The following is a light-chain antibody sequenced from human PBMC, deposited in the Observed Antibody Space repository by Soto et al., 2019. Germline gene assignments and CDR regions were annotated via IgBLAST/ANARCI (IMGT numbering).Light chain of an antibody. CDR2: EVS. CDR3: NSYTGSSTYA. J-gene: IGLJ1*01. CDR1: SSDVGSYNR. V-gene: IGLV2-18*02. Sequence: QSALTQPPSVSGSPGQSVAISCTGTSSDVGSYNRVSWYQQPPGAAPKLMIYEVSNRPSGVPDRFSGSKSGNTASLTISGLQAEDEADYYSNSYTGSSTYAFGTGTKVTVL.